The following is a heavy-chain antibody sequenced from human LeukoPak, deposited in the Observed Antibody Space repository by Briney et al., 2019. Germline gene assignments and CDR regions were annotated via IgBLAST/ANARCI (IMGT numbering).Heavy chain of an antibody. CDR3: ARGDLGFCSGGSCYWHY. J-gene: IGHJ4*02. Sequence: SETLSLTCTVSGGSISSSIYYWGWIRHPPGKGLECIGSIYYGGSTYYNPSLKTRVTISVDTSKIQVSLKLSSVPAADTAVYHCARGDLGFCSGGSCYWHYWGQGTLVTVSS. V-gene: IGHV4-39*07. CDR2: IYYGGST. CDR1: GGSISSSIYY. D-gene: IGHD2-15*01.